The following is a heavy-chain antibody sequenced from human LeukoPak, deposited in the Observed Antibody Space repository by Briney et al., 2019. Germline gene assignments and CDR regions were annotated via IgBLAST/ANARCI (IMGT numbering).Heavy chain of an antibody. D-gene: IGHD2-15*01. J-gene: IGHJ4*02. Sequence: PSETLSLTCTVSGGSISSYYWSWIRQPPGKGLEWIGYIYYSGSTNYNPSLKSRVTISVDTSKNQFSLKLSSVTAAGTAVYYCARSEYCSGGSCYPYYFDYWGQGTLVTVSS. CDR3: ARSEYCSGGSCYPYYFDY. V-gene: IGHV4-59*08. CDR1: GGSISSYY. CDR2: IYYSGST.